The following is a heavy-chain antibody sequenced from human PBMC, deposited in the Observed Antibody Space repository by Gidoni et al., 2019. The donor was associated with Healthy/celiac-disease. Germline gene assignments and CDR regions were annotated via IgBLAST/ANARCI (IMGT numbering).Heavy chain of an antibody. Sequence: QVQLVESGGGLVKPGGSLRLSCAASGFTFSDYYMSWIRQAQGKGLEWVSDISISSSYTNYADSVKGRFTISRDNAKNSLYLQMNSLRAEDTAVYYCARCYYDSSGYYLAFDYWGQGTLVTVSS. CDR3: ARCYYDSSGYYLAFDY. V-gene: IGHV3-11*06. D-gene: IGHD3-22*01. CDR1: GFTFSDYY. CDR2: ISISSSYT. J-gene: IGHJ4*02.